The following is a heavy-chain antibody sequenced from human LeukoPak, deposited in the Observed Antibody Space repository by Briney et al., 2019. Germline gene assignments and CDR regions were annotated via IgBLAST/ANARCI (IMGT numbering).Heavy chain of an antibody. CDR3: ARVDGDYDYYYYMDV. CDR1: GFTFSSYE. Sequence: GGSLRLSCAASGFTFSSYEMNWVRQAPGKGLEWVSYISSSGSTIYYADSVKGRFAISRGNAKKSLYLQMNSLRAEDTAVYYCARVDGDYDYYYYMDVWGKGTTVTVSS. V-gene: IGHV3-48*03. D-gene: IGHD4-17*01. J-gene: IGHJ6*03. CDR2: ISSSGSTI.